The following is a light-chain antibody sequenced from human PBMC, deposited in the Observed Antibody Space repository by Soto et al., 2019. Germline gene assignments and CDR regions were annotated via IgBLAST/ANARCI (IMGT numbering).Light chain of an antibody. Sequence: QSALTQPASVSGSPGQSITISCTGTSSDVSGYNYVSWYQHHPGKAPKHVIFDVSNRPSGVSNRFSGSKSGNTASLTISGLQPEDEADYYCSSYTTSNTRQLVFGTGTKVTVL. CDR1: SSDVSGYNY. V-gene: IGLV2-14*03. CDR3: SSYTTSNTRQLV. CDR2: DVS. J-gene: IGLJ1*01.